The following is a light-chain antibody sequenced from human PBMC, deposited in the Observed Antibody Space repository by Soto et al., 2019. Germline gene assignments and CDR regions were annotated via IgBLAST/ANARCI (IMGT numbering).Light chain of an antibody. Sequence: QSALTQPRSVSGSPGQSVTISCTGTNSDVGGWIYVSWYQQHPGKAPKLMIYDVSKRPSGVPDRFSGSKSGNTASLSISGLQAEDEADYYCCSYAGSPWVFGGGTKVTVL. V-gene: IGLV2-11*01. CDR1: NSDVGGWIY. CDR2: DVS. CDR3: CSYAGSPWV. J-gene: IGLJ3*02.